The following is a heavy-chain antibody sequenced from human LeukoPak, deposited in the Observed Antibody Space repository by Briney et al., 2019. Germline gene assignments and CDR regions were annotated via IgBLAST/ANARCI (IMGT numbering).Heavy chain of an antibody. V-gene: IGHV3-49*04. CDR2: IRSKAYGGTT. Sequence: PGGSLRLSCTASGFTFGDYAMSWVRQAPGKGLEWVGFIRSKAYGGTTEYAASVKGRFTISRDDSKSIAYLQMNSLKTEDTAVYYCTRVDTAMAGLDYWGQGTLVTVSS. J-gene: IGHJ4*02. CDR3: TRVDTAMAGLDY. CDR1: GFTFGDYA. D-gene: IGHD5-18*01.